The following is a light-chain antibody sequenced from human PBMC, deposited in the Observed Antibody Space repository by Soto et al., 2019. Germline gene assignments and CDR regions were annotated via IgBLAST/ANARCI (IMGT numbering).Light chain of an antibody. J-gene: IGKJ1*01. CDR1: QSISSN. CDR2: GVS. Sequence: IVMTQSPSTLSVSPGERATLSCRASQSISSNLAWYQQKPGQAPRLLIYGVSSRATGIPARFSGGGSGTEFTLTMSSLQSEDFAVYYCQQYNKWPRTFGQGTKVDI. CDR3: QQYNKWPRT. V-gene: IGKV3-15*01.